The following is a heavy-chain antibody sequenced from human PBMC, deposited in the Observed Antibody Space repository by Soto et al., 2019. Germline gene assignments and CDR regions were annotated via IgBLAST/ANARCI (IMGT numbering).Heavy chain of an antibody. CDR2: ISGPGVT. CDR1: GFSVTNTY. V-gene: IGHV3-53*01. J-gene: IGHJ5*02. Sequence: QPGGSLRLSCAASGFSVTNTYMHWVRQAPGKGLEWVSVISGPGVTYYADSVKGRIALSRDTSQNTMCLHMRNLRADDTAVYYCARTRLQYRELVSWGQGTLVTVSS. CDR3: ARTRLQYRELVS. D-gene: IGHD4-4*01.